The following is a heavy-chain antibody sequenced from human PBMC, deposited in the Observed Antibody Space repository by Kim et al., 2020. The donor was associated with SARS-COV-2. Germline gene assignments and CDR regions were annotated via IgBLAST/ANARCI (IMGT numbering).Heavy chain of an antibody. J-gene: IGHJ5*02. CDR2: INGDGSDT. V-gene: IGHV3-7*04. CDR1: GFTFGNYW. Sequence: GGSLRLSCASSGFTFGNYWMHWVRQAPGEGLEWVANINGDGSDTYYVDSMRGRFTISRDNAKNSLYLQMNGLRAEDTAIYYCVRAHMCVLTGKTGWIDPWGQGTLVTVSS. CDR3: VRAHMCVLTGKTGWIDP. D-gene: IGHD7-27*01.